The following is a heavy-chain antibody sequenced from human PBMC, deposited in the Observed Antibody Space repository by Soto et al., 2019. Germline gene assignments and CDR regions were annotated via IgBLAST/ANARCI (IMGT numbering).Heavy chain of an antibody. CDR2: ILHTGHT. CDR3: GRSPRRVDVKRYVDY. V-gene: IGHV4-4*02. D-gene: IGHD1-20*01. J-gene: IGHJ4*02. Sequence: QVQLQESGPGLVKPSGTLSLSCGVAGDSFSSSNWWTWNRQPPGKGLEWIWDILHTGHTDLSPSLRSLITMSIDTSTKECSLKMTSVTAADTAVYYCGRSPRRVDVKRYVDYWGPGALVIV. CDR1: GDSFSSSNW.